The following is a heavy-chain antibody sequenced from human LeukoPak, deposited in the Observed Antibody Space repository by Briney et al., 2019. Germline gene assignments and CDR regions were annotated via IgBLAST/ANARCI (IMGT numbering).Heavy chain of an antibody. J-gene: IGHJ4*02. V-gene: IGHV1-18*01. CDR1: GYTFTSYG. Sequence: ASVKVSCKASGYTFTSYGFSWVRQAPGQGLEWMGWISGYNGNTKYAQELQGRVTMTTDTSTSTAYMELRSLRSDDTAVYFCARDFDWAFDYWGQGTLVTVSS. D-gene: IGHD3-9*01. CDR2: ISGYNGNT. CDR3: ARDFDWAFDY.